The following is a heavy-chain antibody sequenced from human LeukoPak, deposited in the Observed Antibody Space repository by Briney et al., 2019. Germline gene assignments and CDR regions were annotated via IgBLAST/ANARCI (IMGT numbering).Heavy chain of an antibody. CDR2: IYPGDSDT. CDR1: GYSFTSYW. V-gene: IGHV5-51*01. Sequence: GESLKISCKGSGYSFTSYWIGWVRQVPGKGLEWMGIIYPGDSDTRYSPSFQGQVTISADKSISTAYLQWSSLKASDTAMYYCARRLYSYGWVGFSDYWGQGTLVTVSS. D-gene: IGHD5-18*01. CDR3: ARRLYSYGWVGFSDY. J-gene: IGHJ4*02.